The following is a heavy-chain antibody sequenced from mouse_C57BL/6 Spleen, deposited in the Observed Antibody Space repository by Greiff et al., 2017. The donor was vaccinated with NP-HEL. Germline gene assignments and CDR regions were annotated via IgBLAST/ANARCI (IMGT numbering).Heavy chain of an antibody. V-gene: IGHV5-9*01. D-gene: IGHD4-1*01. Sequence: EVMLVESGGGLVKPGGSLKLSCAASGFTFSSYTMSWVRQTPEKRLEWVATISGGGGNTYYPDSVKGRFTLSRDNAKNTLYLQMSSLRSEDTALYYCARTGTGYFDYWGQGTTLTVSS. CDR3: ARTGTGYFDY. CDR2: ISGGGGNT. J-gene: IGHJ2*01. CDR1: GFTFSSYT.